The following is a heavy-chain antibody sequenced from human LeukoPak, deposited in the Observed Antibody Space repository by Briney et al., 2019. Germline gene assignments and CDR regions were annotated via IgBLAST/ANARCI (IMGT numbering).Heavy chain of an antibody. Sequence: SETLSLTCTVSGVSISSYYWSWIRQPPGKGLEWIGYIYTSGSTNYNPSLKSRVTISVDTSKNQFSLKLSSVTAADTAVYYCARLSDYYDSSGYYYYYFDYWGQGTLVTVSS. CDR2: IYTSGST. J-gene: IGHJ4*02. CDR1: GVSISSYY. CDR3: ARLSDYYDSSGYYYYYFDY. V-gene: IGHV4-4*09. D-gene: IGHD3-22*01.